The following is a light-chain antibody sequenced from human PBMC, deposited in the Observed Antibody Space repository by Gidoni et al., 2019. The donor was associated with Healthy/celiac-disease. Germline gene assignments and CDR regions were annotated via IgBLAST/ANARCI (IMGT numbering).Light chain of an antibody. CDR2: LGS. J-gene: IGKJ1*01. CDR1: QSLLHSNGYNY. V-gene: IGKV2-28*01. Sequence: IVMTQSPLSLPVTPGAPASISCRSSQSLLHSNGYNYLVWYRQEREQSPQLLIYLGSNRASGVPDRLSGSGSGTDFTLKISRVEAEDVGVYYCMEALQTPRTFGQGTKVEIK. CDR3: MEALQTPRT.